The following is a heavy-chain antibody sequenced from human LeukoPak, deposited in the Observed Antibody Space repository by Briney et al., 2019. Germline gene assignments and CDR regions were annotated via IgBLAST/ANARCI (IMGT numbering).Heavy chain of an antibody. CDR3: AKDTYYDFH. D-gene: IGHD3-3*01. Sequence: GGSLRLSCAVSGFTFDDYAMHWVRQAPGKGLEWVSGISWNSGSIGYADSVKGRFTISRDNAKDSLYLQMNSLRAEDTALYYCAKDTYYDFHWGQGTLVTVSS. V-gene: IGHV3-9*01. J-gene: IGHJ4*02. CDR2: ISWNSGSI. CDR1: GFTFDDYA.